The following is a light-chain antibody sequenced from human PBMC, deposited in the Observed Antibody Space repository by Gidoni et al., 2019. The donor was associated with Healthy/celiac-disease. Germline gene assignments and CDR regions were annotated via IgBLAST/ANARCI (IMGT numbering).Light chain of an antibody. CDR3: QQYDNLPAIT. CDR1: QDISNY. J-gene: IGKJ5*01. V-gene: IGKV1-33*01. CDR2: DAS. Sequence: DIQMTQSPSSLSASVGARVTITCQASQDISNYLNWYQQKPGKAPKLLIYDASNLETGVPSRFSGSGSGTDFNFTISSLQPEDIATYYCQQYDNLPAITFGQGTRLEIK.